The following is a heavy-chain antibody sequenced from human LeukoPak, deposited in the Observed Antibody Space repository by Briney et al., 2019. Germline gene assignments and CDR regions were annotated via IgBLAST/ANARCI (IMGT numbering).Heavy chain of an antibody. CDR3: ARLFLPESEYHNWFDP. CDR1: GGSISSGSYY. Sequence: SETLSLTCTVSGGSISSGSYYWSWIRQPPGKGLEWIGYIYYSGSTNYNPSLKSRVTISVDTSKNQFPLKLSSVTAADTAVYYCARLFLPESEYHNWFDPWGQGTLVTVSS. CDR2: IYYSGST. D-gene: IGHD1-14*01. V-gene: IGHV4-61*01. J-gene: IGHJ5*02.